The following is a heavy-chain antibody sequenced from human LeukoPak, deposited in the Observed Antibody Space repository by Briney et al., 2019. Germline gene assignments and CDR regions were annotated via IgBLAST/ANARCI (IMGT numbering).Heavy chain of an antibody. J-gene: IGHJ6*04. V-gene: IGHV4-34*01. CDR1: GGSFSGYY. Sequence: PAETLSLTCAVYGGSFSGYYWSWIRQPPGKGLEWIREINHSGSTNYNPSLKSRVTISVDTSKNQFSLKLSSVTAADTAVYYCARGQYIVVVPAAYYYYGMDVWGKGTTVTVSS. CDR2: INHSGST. CDR3: ARGQYIVVVPAAYYYYGMDV. D-gene: IGHD2-2*01.